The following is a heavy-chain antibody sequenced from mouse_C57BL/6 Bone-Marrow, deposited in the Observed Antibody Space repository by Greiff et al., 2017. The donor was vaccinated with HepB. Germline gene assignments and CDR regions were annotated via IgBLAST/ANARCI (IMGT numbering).Heavy chain of an antibody. D-gene: IGHD1-1*01. Sequence: VQRVESGPGLVQPSQSLSITCTVSGFSLTSYGVHWVRQSPGKGLEWLGVIWSGGSTDYNAAFISRLSISKDNSKSQVFFKMNSLQADDTAIYYCARNSYYYGSSQYYFDYWGQGTTLTVSS. CDR2: IWSGGST. V-gene: IGHV2-2*01. CDR3: ARNSYYYGSSQYYFDY. J-gene: IGHJ2*01. CDR1: GFSLTSYG.